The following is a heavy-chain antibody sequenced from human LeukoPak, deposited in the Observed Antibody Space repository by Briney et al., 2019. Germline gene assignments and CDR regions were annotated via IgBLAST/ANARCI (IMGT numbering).Heavy chain of an antibody. CDR1: GFTFRSYA. CDR2: ISWNSGSI. CDR3: AKDMALLWFGELSWFDY. D-gene: IGHD3-10*01. V-gene: IGHV3-9*01. Sequence: PGGSLRPSCAASGFTFRSYAMHWVRQAPGKGLEWVSGISWNSGSIGYADSVKGRFTISRDNAKNSLYLQMNSLRAEDTALYYCAKDMALLWFGELSWFDYWGQGTLVTVSS. J-gene: IGHJ4*02.